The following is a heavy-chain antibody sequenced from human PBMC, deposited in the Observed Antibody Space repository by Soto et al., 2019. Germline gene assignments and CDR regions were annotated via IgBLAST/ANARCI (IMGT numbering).Heavy chain of an antibody. V-gene: IGHV1-18*04. J-gene: IGHJ3*02. Sequence: ASVKVSCKASGYTFTSCGISWVRQAPGQGLEWMGCISAYNGNTNYAQNLQGRVTMTTDTSTSTAYMELRSLRSDDTAVYYCARDSSGWYDAFDIGGQGTMVTVSS. D-gene: IGHD6-19*01. CDR1: GYTFTSCG. CDR2: ISAYNGNT. CDR3: ARDSSGWYDAFDI.